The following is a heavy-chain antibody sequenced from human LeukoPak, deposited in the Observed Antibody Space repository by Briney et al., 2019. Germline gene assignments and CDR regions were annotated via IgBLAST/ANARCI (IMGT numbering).Heavy chain of an antibody. CDR1: GGSISSGGYY. V-gene: IGHV4-31*03. Sequence: PSETLSLTCTVSGGSISSGGYYWSWIRQHPGKGLEWIGYIYYSGSTYYNPSLKSRVTISVDTSKNQFSLKLSSVTAADTAVYYCAGVGSGWYEFDYWGQGTLVTVSS. J-gene: IGHJ4*02. CDR2: IYYSGST. CDR3: AGVGSGWYEFDY. D-gene: IGHD6-19*01.